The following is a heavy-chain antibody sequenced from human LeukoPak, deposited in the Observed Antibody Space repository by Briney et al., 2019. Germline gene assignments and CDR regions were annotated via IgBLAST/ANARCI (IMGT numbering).Heavy chain of an antibody. Sequence: EASVKVSCKASGYTFTSYGITWVRQAPGQGLEWMGWISAYNGNTNYAQKLQGRVTMTTDTSTSTAYMGLRSLRSDDTAVYYCARDGPPDIVVVVAATYNWFDPWGQGTLVTVSS. J-gene: IGHJ5*02. CDR1: GYTFTSYG. D-gene: IGHD2-15*01. V-gene: IGHV1-18*01. CDR3: ARDGPPDIVVVVAATYNWFDP. CDR2: ISAYNGNT.